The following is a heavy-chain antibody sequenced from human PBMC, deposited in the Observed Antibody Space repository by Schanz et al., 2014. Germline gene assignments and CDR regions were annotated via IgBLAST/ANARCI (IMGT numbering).Heavy chain of an antibody. CDR1: GFTFSDYY. J-gene: IGHJ4*02. CDR3: ARDSGSSSWYPSDY. D-gene: IGHD6-13*01. CDR2: ISGSSIHK. V-gene: IGHV3-11*05. Sequence: QVYLVESGGDLVKPGGSLRLSCAASGFTFSDYYMAWIRQAPGKGLEWVSHISGSSIHKNYADSVKGRFSISRDNGETAVYLQINSLRDEDTALYYCARDSGSSSWYPSDYWGQGTLVTVSS.